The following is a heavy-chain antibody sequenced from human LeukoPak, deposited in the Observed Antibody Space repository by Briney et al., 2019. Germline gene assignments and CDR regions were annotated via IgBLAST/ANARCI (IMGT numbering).Heavy chain of an antibody. D-gene: IGHD4-23*01. V-gene: IGHV3-30*02. CDR2: IRYDGSNK. J-gene: IGHJ4*02. Sequence: GGSLRLFCAASGFTFSSYGMHWVRQAPGEGLEWVSFIRYDGSNKYYADSVPGRFAISRDNSKKTLYLQMNRLRGEDTAVYYCAREAIAGGNPFFDYWGQGSLVTVSS. CDR1: GFTFSSYG. CDR3: AREAIAGGNPFFDY.